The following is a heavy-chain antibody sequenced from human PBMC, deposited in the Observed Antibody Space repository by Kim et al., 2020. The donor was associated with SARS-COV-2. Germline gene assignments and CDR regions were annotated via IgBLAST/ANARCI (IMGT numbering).Heavy chain of an antibody. CDR3: ASFRATGTTSVDY. D-gene: IGHD1-7*01. J-gene: IGHJ4*02. CDR2: IIPILGIA. Sequence: SVKVSCKASGGTFSSYAISWVRQAPGQGLEWMGRIIPILGIANYAQKFQGRVTITADKSTSTAYMELSSLRSEDTAVYYCASFRATGTTSVDYWGQGTLVTVSS. CDR1: GGTFSSYA. V-gene: IGHV1-69*04.